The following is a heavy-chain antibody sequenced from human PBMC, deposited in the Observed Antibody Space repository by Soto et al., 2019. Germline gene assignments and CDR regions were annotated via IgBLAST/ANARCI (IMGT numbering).Heavy chain of an antibody. CDR3: ARLTYWSGFDY. J-gene: IGHJ4*02. CDR1: GGSISSYY. V-gene: IGHV4-59*08. D-gene: IGHD3-3*01. Sequence: SETLSLTCTVSGGSISSYYWSWIRQPPGKGLEWIGYIYYSGSTNYNPSLKSRVTISVDTSKNQFSLKLSSVTAADTAVYYCARLTYWSGFDYWGQGTLVTVSS. CDR2: IYYSGST.